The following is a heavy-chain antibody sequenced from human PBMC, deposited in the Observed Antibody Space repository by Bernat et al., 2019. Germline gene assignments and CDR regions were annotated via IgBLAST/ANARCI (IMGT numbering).Heavy chain of an antibody. V-gene: IGHV5-51*01. J-gene: IGHJ3*01. CDR3: AAKMSGGWYDAFDV. CDR2: IYPSDSNT. D-gene: IGHD6-19*01. Sequence: EVQLVQSGAEVNKPGESLKISCKGSGYSFTTSWIGWVRQTPGKGLEWMGIIYPSDSNTRYSPSFQGQVIIPVDKSISTAYLQWSSLKASDTAIYYCAAKMSGGWYDAFDVWGHGTMVTVSS. CDR1: GYSFTTSW.